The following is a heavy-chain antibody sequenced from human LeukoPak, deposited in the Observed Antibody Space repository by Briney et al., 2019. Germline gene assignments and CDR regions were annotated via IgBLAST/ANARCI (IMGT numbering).Heavy chain of an antibody. CDR3: ARDLGGGDGYTHRAFDI. Sequence: GASVKVSCKASGGTFSSYAISWVRQAPGQGLEWMGGIIPIFGTANYAQKFQGRVTITADESTSTAYMELSSLRSEDTAVYYCARDLGGGDGYTHRAFDIWGQGTMVTVSS. D-gene: IGHD5-24*01. CDR1: GGTFSSYA. CDR2: IIPIFGTA. V-gene: IGHV1-69*13. J-gene: IGHJ3*02.